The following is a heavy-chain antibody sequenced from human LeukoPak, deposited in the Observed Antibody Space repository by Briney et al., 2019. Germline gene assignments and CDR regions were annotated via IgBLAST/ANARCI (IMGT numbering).Heavy chain of an antibody. CDR2: IRGSGGNT. V-gene: IGHV3-23*01. D-gene: IGHD4-17*01. CDR3: AKDRINDYGDFTAFDI. Sequence: GGSLRLSCAASGFTFSSYAMSWVRQAPGKGLEWVSAIRGSGGNTYYADSVKGRFAISRDNSNNMLYLQMNSLRAEDTAVYYCAKDRINDYGDFTAFDIWGQGTMVTVSS. J-gene: IGHJ3*02. CDR1: GFTFSSYA.